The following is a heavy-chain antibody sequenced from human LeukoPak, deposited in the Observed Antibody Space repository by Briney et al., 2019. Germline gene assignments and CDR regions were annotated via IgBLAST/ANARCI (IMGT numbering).Heavy chain of an antibody. CDR3: AKVIRPIALATWDS. J-gene: IGHJ4*02. CDR2: ISGSGGST. Sequence: GGSLRLSCAASGFTFSSYAMSWVRQAPGKGLEWVSAISGSGGSTYYADSVKGRFTISRDNSKNTLHLQMNSLRAEDTAIYYCAKVIRPIALATWDSWGQGTLVTVSS. V-gene: IGHV3-23*01. D-gene: IGHD6-19*01. CDR1: GFTFSSYA.